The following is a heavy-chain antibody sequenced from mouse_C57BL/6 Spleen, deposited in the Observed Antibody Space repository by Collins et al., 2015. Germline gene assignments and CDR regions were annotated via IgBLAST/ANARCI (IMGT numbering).Heavy chain of an antibody. CDR3: ARGDYYFDY. CDR1: GYSITSGYD. CDR2: ISYSGST. V-gene: IGHV3-1*01. D-gene: IGHD2-4*01. J-gene: IGHJ2*01. Sequence: DVQLQEPGPGMVKPSQSLSLTCTVTGYSITSGYDWHWIRHFPGNKLEWMGYISYSGSTNYNPSLKSRISITHDTSKNHFFLKLNSVTTEDTATYYCARGDYYFDYWGQGTTLTVSS.